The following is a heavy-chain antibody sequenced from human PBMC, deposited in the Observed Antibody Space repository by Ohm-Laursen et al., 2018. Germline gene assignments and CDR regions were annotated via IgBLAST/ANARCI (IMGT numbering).Heavy chain of an antibody. Sequence: GSLRLSCAASGFTFDDYAMNWVRQAPGKGLEWVSYISSSGSTIYYADSVKGRFTISRDNAKNSLYLQMNSLRAEDTAVYYCARDPVRGLTDYWGQGTLVTVSS. CDR3: ARDPVRGLTDY. CDR1: GFTFDDYA. V-gene: IGHV3-48*03. D-gene: IGHD3-16*01. J-gene: IGHJ4*02. CDR2: ISSSGSTI.